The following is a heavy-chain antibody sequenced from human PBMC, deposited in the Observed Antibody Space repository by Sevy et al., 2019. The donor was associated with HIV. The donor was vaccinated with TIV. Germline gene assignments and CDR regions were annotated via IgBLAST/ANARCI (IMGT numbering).Heavy chain of an antibody. V-gene: IGHV1-24*01. CDR2: FDPEDGET. D-gene: IGHD3-22*01. Sequence: ASVKVSCKVFGYTLSELSMHWVRQTPGKGLEWMGSFDPEDGETIYPQKFQGRVAMAEDQSTDTAYMELRSLRYEDTAVFYCAITKDYYDNSGYPFDYWGQGTLVTVSS. CDR1: GYTLSELS. J-gene: IGHJ4*02. CDR3: AITKDYYDNSGYPFDY.